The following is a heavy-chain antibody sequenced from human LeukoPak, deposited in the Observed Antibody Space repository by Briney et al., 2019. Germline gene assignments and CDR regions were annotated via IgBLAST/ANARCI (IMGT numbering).Heavy chain of an antibody. CDR2: ISAYNGNT. J-gene: IGHJ4*02. Sequence: ASVKVSCKASGYTFTAYYMHWVRQAPGQGLEWMGWISAYNGNTNYAQKLQGRVTMTTDTSTSTAYMELRSLRSDDTAVYYCARDLSSGSDYWGQGTLVTVSS. CDR3: ARDLSSGSDY. CDR1: GYTFTAYY. V-gene: IGHV1-18*04. D-gene: IGHD6-19*01.